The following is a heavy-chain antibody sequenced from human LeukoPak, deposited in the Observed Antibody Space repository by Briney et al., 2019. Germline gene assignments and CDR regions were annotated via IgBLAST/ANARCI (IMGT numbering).Heavy chain of an antibody. CDR3: ASAGTRISFDY. Sequence: PGGSLRLSCAGSGFTFSSYAMSWVRQAPGKGLEWVSGINDGGDSTYYADSVKGRFTISRDNSKNTLYLQMNSLRAEDTAVYYCASAGTRISFDYWGQGTLVTVSS. CDR2: INDGGDST. D-gene: IGHD6-13*01. J-gene: IGHJ4*02. V-gene: IGHV3-23*01. CDR1: GFTFSSYA.